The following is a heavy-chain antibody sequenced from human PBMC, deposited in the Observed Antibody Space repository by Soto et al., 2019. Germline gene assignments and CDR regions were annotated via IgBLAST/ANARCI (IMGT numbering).Heavy chain of an antibody. Sequence: SETLSLTCTVSGGAITAYYWSWIRQPVGEGLQWVGRVYSTGSTNYNPSLRSRVTMSVDTSQNQFFLRLSSVTAADTAVYYCARDEYYDSNNWFDHWGQGILVTVSS. CDR2: VYSTGST. D-gene: IGHD3-22*01. V-gene: IGHV4-4*07. CDR1: GGAITAYY. CDR3: ARDEYYDSNNWFDH. J-gene: IGHJ5*02.